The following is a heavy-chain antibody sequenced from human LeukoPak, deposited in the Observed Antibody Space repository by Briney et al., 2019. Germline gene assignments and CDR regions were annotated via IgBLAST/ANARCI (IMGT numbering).Heavy chain of an antibody. CDR1: GLTGSSNF. V-gene: IGHV3-66*01. J-gene: IGHJ6*02. CDR3: ASSGTASRGAMDV. CDR2: IYSGGST. Sequence: GGSLRLACAASGLTGSSNFITWVRQAPGKVLEWVSAIYSGGSTFYADSVRGRFNNSRDNSRKTMFLQMSSLRVEDAGVYYCASSGTASRGAMDVWGQGTTVNVSS. D-gene: IGHD1-1*01.